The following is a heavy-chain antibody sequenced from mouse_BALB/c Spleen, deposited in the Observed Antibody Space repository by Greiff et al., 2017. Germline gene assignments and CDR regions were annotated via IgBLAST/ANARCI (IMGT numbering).Heavy chain of an antibody. CDR2: LWAGGST. D-gene: IGHD2-4*01. CDR3: ARALNYYDYDGFAY. Sequence: VHLVESGPGLVAPSQSLSITCTVSGFSLTSYGVHWVRQPPGKGLEWLGVLWAGGSTNYNSALMSRLSISKDNSKSQVFLKMNSLQTDDTAMYYCARALNYYDYDGFAYWGQGTLVTVSA. V-gene: IGHV2-9*02. J-gene: IGHJ3*01. CDR1: GFSLTSYG.